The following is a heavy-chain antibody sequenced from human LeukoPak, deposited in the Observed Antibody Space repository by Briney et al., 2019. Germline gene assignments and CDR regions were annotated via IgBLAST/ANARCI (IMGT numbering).Heavy chain of an antibody. V-gene: IGHV5-51*01. CDR1: GYRFTSYW. J-gene: IGHJ4*02. CDR3: ARLGGSGSYTAYYFDY. Sequence: RGESLKISCKGSGYRFTSYWIGWVRQLPGKGLEWMGIIYPGDSDTRYSPSFQGQVTISADKSISTAYLQWSSLKASDTAMYYCARLGGSGSYTAYYFDYWGQGTLVTVSS. CDR2: IYPGDSDT. D-gene: IGHD3-10*01.